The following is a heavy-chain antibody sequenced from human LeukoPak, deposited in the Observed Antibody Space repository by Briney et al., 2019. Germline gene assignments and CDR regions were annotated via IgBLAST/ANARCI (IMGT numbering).Heavy chain of an antibody. Sequence: ASVKVSCKASGYTFTVYYMHWVRQAPGQGLEWMGWINPNSGGTNYAQKFQGRVTMTRDTSISTAYMELSRLRSDDTAVYYCARDRVAATPYYYYYMDVWGKGTTVTISS. CDR3: ARDRVAATPYYYYYMDV. CDR1: GYTFTVYY. CDR2: INPNSGGT. V-gene: IGHV1-2*02. D-gene: IGHD2-15*01. J-gene: IGHJ6*03.